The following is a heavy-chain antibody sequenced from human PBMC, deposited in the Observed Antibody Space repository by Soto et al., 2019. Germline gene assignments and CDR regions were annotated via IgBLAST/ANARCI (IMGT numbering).Heavy chain of an antibody. CDR2: VHYTGST. V-gene: IGHV4-39*01. J-gene: IGHJ4*02. CDR3: ARLLNSGERRGYNVF. CDR1: DGSISRSTFY. Sequence: PSETLSLTCTVSDGSISRSTFYWGWIRQPPGKGLEWIGSVHYTGSTYYNPSLKSRVTMSVDSSKNHLSLKVSSVTAADTAVYFCARLLNSGERRGYNVFGGQGALVTVSS. D-gene: IGHD5-12*01.